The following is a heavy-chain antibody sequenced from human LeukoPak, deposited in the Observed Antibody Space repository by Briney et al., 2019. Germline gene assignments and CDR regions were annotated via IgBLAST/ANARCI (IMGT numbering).Heavy chain of an antibody. CDR3: AGRRDGYNLAVFDY. D-gene: IGHD5-24*01. Sequence: SETLSLTCAVYGGSFSGYYWSWIRQPPGKGLEWIGEINHSGSTNYNPSLKSRVTISVDTSKNQFSLKLSSVTAADTAVYYCAGRRDGYNLAVFDYWGQGTLVTVSS. CDR2: INHSGST. CDR1: GGSFSGYY. J-gene: IGHJ4*02. V-gene: IGHV4-34*01.